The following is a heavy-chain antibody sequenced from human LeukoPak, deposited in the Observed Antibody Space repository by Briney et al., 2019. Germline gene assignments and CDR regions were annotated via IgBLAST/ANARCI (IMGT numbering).Heavy chain of an antibody. Sequence: GGSLRLSCAASGFTFSDYYMSWIRQAPGKGLEWVSYISSSGSTIYYADSVKGRFTISRDNAKNSLYLQMNSLRAEDTAVYYCARARSWFGELVNNWFDPWGQGTLVTVSS. D-gene: IGHD3-10*01. CDR3: ARARSWFGELVNNWFDP. V-gene: IGHV3-11*01. CDR2: ISSSGSTI. J-gene: IGHJ5*02. CDR1: GFTFSDYY.